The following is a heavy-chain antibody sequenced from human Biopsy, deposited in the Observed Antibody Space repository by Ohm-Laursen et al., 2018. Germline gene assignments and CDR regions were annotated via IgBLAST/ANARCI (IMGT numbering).Heavy chain of an antibody. Sequence: SLRLSCAAPGFSFSDYYMRWIRQAPGRGLEWVSYISGGGTIYYADSVKGRFTISRDNAKNSLYLQMNSLRADDTAVYYCARLGSGDYFPTFFDFWGQGALVTVSS. CDR2: ISGGGTI. CDR3: ARLGSGDYFPTFFDF. CDR1: GFSFSDYY. D-gene: IGHD5-12*01. J-gene: IGHJ4*02. V-gene: IGHV3-11*01.